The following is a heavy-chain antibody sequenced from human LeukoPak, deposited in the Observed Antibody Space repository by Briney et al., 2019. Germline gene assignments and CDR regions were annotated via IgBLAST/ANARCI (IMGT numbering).Heavy chain of an antibody. V-gene: IGHV4-34*01. CDR3: ARESLGGSGSYYKWDFDY. CDR2: INHSGST. Sequence: SETLSLTCAVYGGSFSGYYWSWIRQPPGKGLEWIGEINHSGSTNYNPSLKSRVTISVDTSKNQFSLKLSSVTAADTAVYYCARESLGGSGSYYKWDFDYWGQGTLVTVSS. J-gene: IGHJ4*02. D-gene: IGHD3-10*01. CDR1: GGSFSGYY.